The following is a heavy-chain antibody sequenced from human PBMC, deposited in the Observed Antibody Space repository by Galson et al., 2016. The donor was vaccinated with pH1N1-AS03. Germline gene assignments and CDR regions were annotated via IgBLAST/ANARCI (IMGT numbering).Heavy chain of an antibody. CDR2: IDWNDNK. CDR3: ARFHYGDYSGWFDP. V-gene: IGHV2-70*11. Sequence: PALVKPTQTLTLTCTFSGFSLSTSGMCVSWIRQPPGKALEWLARIDWNDNKYYSTSLKTRRTISKDTSKNQVALTMTNMDPVDTATYYCARFHYGDYSGWFDPWGQGTRFTVSS. D-gene: IGHD4-17*01. J-gene: IGHJ5*02. CDR1: GFSLSTSGMC.